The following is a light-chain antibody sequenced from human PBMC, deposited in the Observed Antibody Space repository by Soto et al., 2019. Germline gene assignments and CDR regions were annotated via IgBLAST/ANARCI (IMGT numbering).Light chain of an antibody. J-gene: IGLJ3*02. V-gene: IGLV2-14*01. Sequence: QSALTQPASVSGSPGQSITISCTGTSSDVGGYNYVSWYQHHPGKAPKLMIYEVSNRPSGVSNRFSGSKSGNTASLTISGLQAEDEADYYCSSYTTSGTWVFGGGTKLTVL. CDR3: SSYTTSGTWV. CDR2: EVS. CDR1: SSDVGGYNY.